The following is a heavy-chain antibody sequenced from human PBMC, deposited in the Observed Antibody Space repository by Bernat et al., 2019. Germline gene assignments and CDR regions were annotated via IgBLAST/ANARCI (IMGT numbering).Heavy chain of an antibody. CDR1: GFTFSTYN. J-gene: IGHJ3*01. D-gene: IGHD6-13*01. V-gene: IGHV3-21*05. CDR2: ISTRNSYI. CDR3: ARDSKATDGTNNAFGF. Sequence: EVQLVESGGGLVKPGGSLRLSCGASGFTFSTYNMNWVRQAPGKGLEWVSYISTRNSYIYYADSVKGRITISRDNAKNSLYLHMNSLRVEEKAVYYCARDSKATDGTNNAFGFWGQGTMVNVFS.